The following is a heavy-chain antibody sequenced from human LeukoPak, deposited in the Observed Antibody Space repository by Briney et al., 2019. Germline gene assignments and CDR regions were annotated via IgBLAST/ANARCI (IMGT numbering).Heavy chain of an antibody. CDR3: AKDLTYDYDSTGYYFDY. V-gene: IGHV3-23*01. CDR2: ISGSGGTT. J-gene: IGHJ4*02. D-gene: IGHD3-22*01. CDR1: GFTFSSYA. Sequence: GGSLRPSCAASGFTFSSYAMSWVRQAPGKGLELVSGISGSGGTTYYADSVKGRFTISRDNSKNTLYLQLNSLRAEDTARYYCAKDLTYDYDSTGYYFDYWGQGTLVTVSS.